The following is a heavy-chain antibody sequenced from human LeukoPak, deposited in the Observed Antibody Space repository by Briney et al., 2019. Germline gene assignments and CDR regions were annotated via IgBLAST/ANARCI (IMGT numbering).Heavy chain of an antibody. J-gene: IGHJ4*02. CDR3: ARDHCSSTSCYERRFDY. CDR1: GFTFSDYY. V-gene: IGHV3-11*04. Sequence: GGSLRLSCAASGFTFSDYYMSWIRQAPGKGLEWVSYISSSGSTIYYADSVKGRFTISRDNAKNSLYLQMNSLRAEDTAVYYCARDHCSSTSCYERRFDYWGQGTLSPSPQ. D-gene: IGHD2-2*01. CDR2: ISSSGSTI.